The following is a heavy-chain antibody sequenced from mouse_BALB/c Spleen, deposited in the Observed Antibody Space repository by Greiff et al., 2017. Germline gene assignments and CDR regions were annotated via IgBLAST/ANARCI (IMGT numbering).Heavy chain of an antibody. CDR3: ALLQRLLALDY. CDR1: GFTFTSYW. J-gene: IGHJ4*01. Sequence: QVQLQQPGADLVKPGASVKLSCKASGFTFTSYWMHWVQQRPGQGLEWIGEINPSDGRTNYNEKFKSKATLTVDKSSSTAYMQLSSLTAEESAVYYCALLQRLLALDYWGQGTPVTVSA. V-gene: IGHV1S81*02. CDR2: INPSDGRT. D-gene: IGHD1-2*01.